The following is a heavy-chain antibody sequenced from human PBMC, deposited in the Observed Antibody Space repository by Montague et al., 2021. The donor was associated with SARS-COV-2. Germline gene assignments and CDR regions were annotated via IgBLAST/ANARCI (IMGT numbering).Heavy chain of an antibody. V-gene: IGHV4-39*02. CDR1: GGSISSSTYY. J-gene: IGHJ6*02. D-gene: IGHD3-16*01. CDR2: LYNGGTT. CDR3: ARTSKLRESSSGNYYYHAMDV. Sequence: SDTVSLTSNVSGGSISSSTYYWGWIREPPGKGLEWIGNLYNGGTTYYSPSLKSRVTISVDTSKDHFSLNMASVTAADTAVYYCARTSKLRESSSGNYYYHAMDVWGQGTTVTVSS.